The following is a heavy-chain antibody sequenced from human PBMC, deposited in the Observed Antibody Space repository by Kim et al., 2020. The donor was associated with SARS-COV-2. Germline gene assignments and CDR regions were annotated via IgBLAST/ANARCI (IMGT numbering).Heavy chain of an antibody. J-gene: IGHJ6*02. Sequence: KYYADAVKGRITISRDNSKNTLYLEMDGLRAEDTAVYYCARTPSYYYGMDVWGQGTTVTVSS. CDR2: K. V-gene: IGHV3-33*01. CDR3: ARTPSYYYGMDV.